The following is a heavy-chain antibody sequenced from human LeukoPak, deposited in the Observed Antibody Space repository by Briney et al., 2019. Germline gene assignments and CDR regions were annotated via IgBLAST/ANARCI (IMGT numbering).Heavy chain of an antibody. D-gene: IGHD3-10*01. CDR3: ARGEGYYASGSYYIDY. Sequence: GGSLRLSCAASGFTFSSYTMNWVRQAPGKGLEWVSSITASSTYIYYADSVRGRFTISRDNAKNSLYLRMSSLRVEDTAVYYCARGEGYYASGSYYIDYWGQGTLVTVSS. V-gene: IGHV3-21*01. CDR2: ITASSTYI. CDR1: GFTFSSYT. J-gene: IGHJ4*02.